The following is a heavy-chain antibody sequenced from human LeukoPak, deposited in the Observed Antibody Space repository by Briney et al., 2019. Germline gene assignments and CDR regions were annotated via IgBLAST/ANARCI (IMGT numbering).Heavy chain of an antibody. J-gene: IGHJ4*02. Sequence: PSETLSLTCTVSGGSISSYYWSWIRQPPGKGLEWIAYISDIGSINYNPSLKSRVTISLDTSKNQFSLQLSSVTAADTAVYYCAGHHPRNTVDFWGQGTLVTVSS. CDR2: ISDIGSI. D-gene: IGHD2-8*02. CDR3: AGHHPRNTVDF. V-gene: IGHV4-59*08. CDR1: GGSISSYY.